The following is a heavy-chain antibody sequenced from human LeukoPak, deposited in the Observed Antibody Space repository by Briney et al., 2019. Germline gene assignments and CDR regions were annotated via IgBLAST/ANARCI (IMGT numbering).Heavy chain of an antibody. CDR3: ARGVTMIRTPGYMFDY. Sequence: PSETLSLTCTVSGGSISSGDYYWSWIRQPPGKGLEWIGYIYYSGSTNYNPSLKSRVTISVDTSKNQFSLKLSSVTAADTAVYYCARGVTMIRTPGYMFDYWGQGTLVTVSS. J-gene: IGHJ4*02. V-gene: IGHV4-61*08. CDR2: IYYSGST. CDR1: GGSISSGDYY. D-gene: IGHD3-22*01.